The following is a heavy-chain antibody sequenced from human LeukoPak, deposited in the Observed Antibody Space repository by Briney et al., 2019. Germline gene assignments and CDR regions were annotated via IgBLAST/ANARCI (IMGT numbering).Heavy chain of an antibody. CDR3: AKEFSSGWKFDTFDY. CDR2: ISGSGGST. Sequence: GGTLRLSCAASGFTFSSYGMSWVRQAPGKGLEWVSAISGSGGSTYYADSVKGRFTISRDNSKNTLYLQMNSLRAEDTAVYYCAKEFSSGWKFDTFDYWGQGTLVTVSS. V-gene: IGHV3-23*01. J-gene: IGHJ4*02. CDR1: GFTFSSYG. D-gene: IGHD6-19*01.